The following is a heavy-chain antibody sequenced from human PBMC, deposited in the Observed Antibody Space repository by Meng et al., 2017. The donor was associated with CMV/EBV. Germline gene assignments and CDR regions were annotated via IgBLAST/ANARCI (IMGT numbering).Heavy chain of an antibody. D-gene: IGHD6-6*01. CDR3: ARDVHYTTSSGRYYFDY. V-gene: IGHV1-69*05. CDR2: IIPIFGTA. Sequence: SVKVSCKASGGTFSSYAISWVRQAPGQGREWMGGIIPIFGTASFAQKFQGRVTITTDESTAYMEVSSLRSEDTAVDYCARDVHYTTSSGRYYFDYWGQGTLVTVSS. J-gene: IGHJ4*02. CDR1: GGTFSSYA.